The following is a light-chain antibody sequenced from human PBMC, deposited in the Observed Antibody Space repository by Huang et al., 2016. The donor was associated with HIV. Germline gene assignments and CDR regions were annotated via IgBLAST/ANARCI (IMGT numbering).Light chain of an antibody. Sequence: DIQMTQSPSSLSASFGERVTITCRTSQSITTYLNWYQQKPGKAPILLIYAASSLQSGVPSRFRGSGSGTDFALTISSLQPEDFATYYCQQTYSTITFGQGTRLEIK. V-gene: IGKV1-39*01. CDR3: QQTYSTIT. CDR1: QSITTY. J-gene: IGKJ5*01. CDR2: AAS.